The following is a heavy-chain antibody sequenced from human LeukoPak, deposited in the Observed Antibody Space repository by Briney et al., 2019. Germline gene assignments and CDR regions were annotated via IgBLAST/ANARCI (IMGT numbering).Heavy chain of an antibody. V-gene: IGHV3-48*03. J-gene: IGHJ4*02. D-gene: IGHD6-13*01. CDR3: ASGPGSSSWYIYFDY. Sequence: GGSLRLSCAASGFTFSSYEMNWVRQAPGKGLEWVSYISSSGSTIYYADSVKGRFTISRDDAKNSLYLQMNSLRAEDTAVYYCASGPGSSSWYIYFDYWGQGTLVTVSS. CDR1: GFTFSSYE. CDR2: ISSSGSTI.